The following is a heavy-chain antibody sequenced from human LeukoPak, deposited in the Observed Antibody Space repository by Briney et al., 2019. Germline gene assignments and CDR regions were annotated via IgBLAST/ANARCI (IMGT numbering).Heavy chain of an antibody. CDR1: GGTLSSFT. D-gene: IGHD6-13*01. CDR3: ARDRRQQLENWFDP. CDR2: INPIFDTA. V-gene: IGHV1-69*01. Sequence: SVKVSCKASGGTLSSFTINWVRQAPGQGLEWMGGINPIFDTAKYAQKFQGRLTITADESTNTAYMELSSLRSEDTAVYYCARDRRQQLENWFDPWGQGTLVTVSS. J-gene: IGHJ5*02.